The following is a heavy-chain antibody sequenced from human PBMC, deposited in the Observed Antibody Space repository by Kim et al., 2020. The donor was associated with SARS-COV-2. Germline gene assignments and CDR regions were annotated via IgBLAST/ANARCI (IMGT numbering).Heavy chain of an antibody. D-gene: IGHD3-22*01. Sequence: GGSLRLSCAASGFTFDDYTMHWVRQAPGKGLEWVSLISWDGGSTYYADSVKGRFTISRDNSKNSLYLQMNSLRTEDTALYYCAKGYYDSSAPQHWGQGTLVTVSS. CDR3: AKGYYDSSAPQH. V-gene: IGHV3-43*01. CDR2: ISWDGGST. J-gene: IGHJ1*01. CDR1: GFTFDDYT.